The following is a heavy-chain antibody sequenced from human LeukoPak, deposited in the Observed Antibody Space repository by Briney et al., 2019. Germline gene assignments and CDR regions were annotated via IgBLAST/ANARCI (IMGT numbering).Heavy chain of an antibody. D-gene: IGHD2-15*01. J-gene: IGHJ4*02. CDR2: IIPIFGTA. Sequence: SVKVSCKASVGTFSSYAISCVRQAPRQGLEWMGGIIPIFGTANYAQNLQGRVTSTADDSTSTAYMELSSLRSEDTAVYYCARAPSGEVAANDYWGQGTLVTVSS. V-gene: IGHV1-69*13. CDR1: VGTFSSYA. CDR3: ARAPSGEVAANDY.